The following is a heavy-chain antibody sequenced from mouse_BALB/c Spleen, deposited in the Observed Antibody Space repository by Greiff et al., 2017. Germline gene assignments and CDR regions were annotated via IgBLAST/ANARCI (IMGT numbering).Heavy chain of an antibody. CDR3: ADSYAMDY. J-gene: IGHJ4*01. V-gene: IGHV1-7*01. CDR2: INPSTGYT. CDR1: GYTFTSYW. Sequence: QVQLQQSGAELAKPGASVKMSCTASGYTFTSYWMHWVKQRPGQGLEWIGYINPSTGYTEYNQKFKDKATLTADKSSSTAYMQLSSLTSEDSAVYYCADSYAMDYWGQGTSVTVSS.